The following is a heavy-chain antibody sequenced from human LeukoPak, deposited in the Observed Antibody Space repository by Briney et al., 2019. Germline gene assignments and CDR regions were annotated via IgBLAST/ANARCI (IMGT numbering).Heavy chain of an antibody. CDR1: GYAFSSYG. D-gene: IGHD1-26*01. Sequence: ASVKVSCKASGYAFSSYGLSWVRQAPGQGLEWLGWISGYNGNTDYAQKLQGRVTMTTDTSTSTAYMELWGLRSDDTAVYYCARGGIVGATPTNDYWGQGTLVTVSS. CDR3: ARGGIVGATPTNDY. V-gene: IGHV1-18*01. J-gene: IGHJ4*02. CDR2: ISGYNGNT.